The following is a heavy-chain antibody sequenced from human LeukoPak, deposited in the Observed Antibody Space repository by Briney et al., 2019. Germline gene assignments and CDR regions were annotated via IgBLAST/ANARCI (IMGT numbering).Heavy chain of an antibody. Sequence: GGSLRLSRAASGFTFDDYAMHWVRQAPGKGLEWVSVISGDGGDTYHADSVKGRFTISRDNSKNSLYLQMNSLTTEDAALYYCAKGLRSGTYYNSFDDWGQGTLVTVSS. J-gene: IGHJ4*02. CDR2: ISGDGGDT. V-gene: IGHV3-43*02. D-gene: IGHD3-10*01. CDR1: GFTFDDYA. CDR3: AKGLRSGTYYNSFDD.